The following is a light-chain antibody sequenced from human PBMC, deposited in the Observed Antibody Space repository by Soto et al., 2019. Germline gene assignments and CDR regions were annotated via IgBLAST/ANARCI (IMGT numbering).Light chain of an antibody. CDR3: QVYGPSPPST. V-gene: IGKV1-39*02. CDR2: AAS. CDR1: QSISSF. J-gene: IGKJ5*01. Sequence: DIQMTQSPSSLSASVGDRVTITCRASQSISSFLNWYQQKAGKAPKLLIYAASSLQSGVPSRFSGSGSGTDFTLTISSLQPEDFAVFYCQVYGPSPPSTFGQGTRLEIK.